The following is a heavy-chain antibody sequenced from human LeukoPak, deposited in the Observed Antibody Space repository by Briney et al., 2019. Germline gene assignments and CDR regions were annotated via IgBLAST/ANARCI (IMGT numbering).Heavy chain of an antibody. CDR1: GYTFTDYY. CDR2: FNPNSGDT. D-gene: IGHD1-1*01. V-gene: IGHV1-2*02. J-gene: IGHJ6*02. CDR3: ARSERRLDISHYYYPMDV. Sequence: ASVKVSCKASGYTFTDYYIHLVRQAPGQALEWMGWFNPNSGDTKYPQNFQDRVTMTRDTSTTTAYMDLTRLKSEDTAVYYCARSERRLDISHYYYPMDVWGQGTTVTVSS.